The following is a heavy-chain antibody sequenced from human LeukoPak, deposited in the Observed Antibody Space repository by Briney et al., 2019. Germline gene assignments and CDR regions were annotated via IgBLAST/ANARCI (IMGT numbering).Heavy chain of an antibody. CDR3: ARRVRRGDNWFDP. V-gene: IGHV1-2*02. CDR2: INPNSGDT. Sequence: ASVTVSFKAPGYTFTVYYIHWVRQPPAQGIEWVGWINPNSGDTNYAQKFQGRVTMTRDTSISTAYMELSRLRSDDTAVYYCARRVRRGDNWFDPWGQGTLVTVSS. D-gene: IGHD3-10*01. CDR1: GYTFTVYY. J-gene: IGHJ5*02.